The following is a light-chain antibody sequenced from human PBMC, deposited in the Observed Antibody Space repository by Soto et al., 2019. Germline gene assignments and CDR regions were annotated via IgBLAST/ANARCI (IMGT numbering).Light chain of an antibody. CDR1: SSEVGGYTY. V-gene: IGLV2-14*01. Sequence: QSALTQPASVSGSPRQEITISCTGASSEVGGYTYVSWYQQHPGKAPKLMLYEVNNRSSGVSHRFSGSKSGNTASLTISGLQAEDEADYYCSSYTSRRTLYVFGTGTKLAVL. CDR3: SSYTSRRTLYV. J-gene: IGLJ1*01. CDR2: EVN.